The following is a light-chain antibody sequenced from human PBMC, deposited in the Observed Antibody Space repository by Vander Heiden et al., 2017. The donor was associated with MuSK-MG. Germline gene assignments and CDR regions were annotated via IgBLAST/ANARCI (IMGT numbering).Light chain of an antibody. CDR1: ASDIGAYNY. CDR3: DSFTSSTTVV. CDR2: DVA. J-gene: IGLJ2*01. Sequence: QSALTQPASVSWSPGQSITISCTGTASDIGAYNYVSWYQQHPGTAPKLLIYDVANRPSGVSNRFSGSKSGNTASLTISGLQAEDEALYYCDSFTSSTTVVFGGGTKLTVL. V-gene: IGLV2-14*03.